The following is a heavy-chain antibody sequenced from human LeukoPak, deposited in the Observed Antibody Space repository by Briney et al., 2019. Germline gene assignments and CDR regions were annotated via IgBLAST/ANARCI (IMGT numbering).Heavy chain of an antibody. V-gene: IGHV3-23*01. J-gene: IGHJ3*02. Sequence: GGSLRLSCAASGFTFSSYGMSWVRQAPGKGLEWVSYITGSDGRTWYADSVEGRLTISRDNSKNTLYLQMNSLRAEDTAVYYCARDRRFPDDVFDIWGQGTLVTASS. CDR2: ITGSDGRT. CDR3: ARDRRFPDDVFDI. D-gene: IGHD2-21*01. CDR1: GFTFSSYG.